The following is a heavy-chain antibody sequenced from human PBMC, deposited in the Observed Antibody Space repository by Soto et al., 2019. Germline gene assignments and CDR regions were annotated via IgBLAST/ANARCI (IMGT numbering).Heavy chain of an antibody. CDR3: GRVVEGATRHTDPDS. V-gene: IGHV4-39*01. CDR2: VYHNGGA. Sequence: SETLSLTCTVSGVSIHNSHSFWAWIRQPPGKGLQFIASVYHNGGAHYNSSLKSRVTISVNTANNQVSLRMRSLTAADTAFYYCGRVVEGATRHTDPDSWGQGILVTVSS. D-gene: IGHD2-21*01. CDR1: GVSIHNSHSF. J-gene: IGHJ5*01.